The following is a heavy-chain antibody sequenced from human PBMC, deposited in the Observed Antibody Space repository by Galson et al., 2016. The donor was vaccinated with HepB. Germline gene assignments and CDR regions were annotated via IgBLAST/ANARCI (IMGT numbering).Heavy chain of an antibody. D-gene: IGHD1-26*01. CDR1: GYSFTNYA. J-gene: IGHJ4*02. V-gene: IGHV1-3*01. CDR2: INPGNGNT. CDR3: ARDPGGSSTRFDS. Sequence: SVKVSCKASGYSFTNYAIHWVRQAPGQRLEWMGWINPGNGNTKYSQRFQGRVTITRDTSETTDYMELSSLGAEDTAVYYCARDPGGSSTRFDSWGQGTLVTVSS.